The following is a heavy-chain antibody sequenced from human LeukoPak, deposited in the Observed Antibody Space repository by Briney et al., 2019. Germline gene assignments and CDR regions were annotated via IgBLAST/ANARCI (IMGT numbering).Heavy chain of an antibody. CDR3: ARSPRIAAASFDI. CDR2: IIPIFGTA. J-gene: IGHJ3*02. Sequence: SVKVSCKASGYTFTSYGISWVRQAPGQGLEWMGGIIPIFGTANYAQKFQGRVTITADESTSTAYMELSSLRSEDTAVYYCARSPRIAAASFDIWGQGTMVTVSS. CDR1: GYTFTSYG. V-gene: IGHV1-69*13. D-gene: IGHD6-13*01.